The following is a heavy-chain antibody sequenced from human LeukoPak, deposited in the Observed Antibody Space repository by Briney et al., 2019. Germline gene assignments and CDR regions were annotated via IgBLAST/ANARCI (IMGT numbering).Heavy chain of an antibody. J-gene: IGHJ2*01. CDR1: GGSFSGYY. V-gene: IGHV4-34*01. CDR2: INHSGST. CDR3: ARGEYQLLNWYFDL. Sequence: PSETLSLTCAVYGGSFSGYYWSWIRQPPGKGLEWIGEINHSGSTNYNPSLKSRVTIPVDTSKNQFSLKLSSVTAADTAVYYCARGEYQLLNWYFDLWGRGTLVTVSS. D-gene: IGHD2-2*01.